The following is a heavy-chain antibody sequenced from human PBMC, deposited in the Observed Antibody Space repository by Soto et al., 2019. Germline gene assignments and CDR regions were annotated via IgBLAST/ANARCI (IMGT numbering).Heavy chain of an antibody. CDR2: ITAAGGGT. Sequence: GGSLRLSCAASGFTFTTCPMTWVRQAPGKGLEWVSSITAAGGGTYYADSVKGRFTISRDNAKSTLYLQMNSLMAEDTAVYPGAKSVMTTGGPFTYWGQGGLVTVSS. CDR3: AKSVMTTGGPFTY. D-gene: IGHD3-22*01. CDR1: GFTFTTCP. J-gene: IGHJ4*02. V-gene: IGHV3-23*01.